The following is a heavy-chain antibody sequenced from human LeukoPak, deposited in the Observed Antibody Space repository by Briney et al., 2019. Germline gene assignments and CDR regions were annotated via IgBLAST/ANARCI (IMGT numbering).Heavy chain of an antibody. CDR2: IKQDGSEK. D-gene: IGHD6-19*01. Sequence: GGSLRLSCAASGFTFSSYWMSWVRQAPGKGLEWVANIKQDGSEKYYVDSVKGRFTISRDNAKNSLYLQMNSLRAEDTAVYYCARVEDGSGWSLPHFDYWGQGTLVTVSS. CDR1: GFTFSSYW. CDR3: ARVEDGSGWSLPHFDY. V-gene: IGHV3-7*03. J-gene: IGHJ4*02.